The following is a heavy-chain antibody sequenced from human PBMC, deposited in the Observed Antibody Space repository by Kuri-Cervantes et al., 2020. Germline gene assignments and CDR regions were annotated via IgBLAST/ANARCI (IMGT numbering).Heavy chain of an antibody. Sequence: KVSCKGSGYSFTSYWIGWVRQMPGKGLEWMGIIYPGDSDTSYSPSFQGQVTISADKSISTAYLQWSSLKASDTAVYYCARGGYCRGGSCLFDYWGQGTLVTVSS. CDR2: IYPGDSDT. CDR1: GYSFTSYW. V-gene: IGHV5-51*01. D-gene: IGHD2-15*01. J-gene: IGHJ4*02. CDR3: ARGGYCRGGSCLFDY.